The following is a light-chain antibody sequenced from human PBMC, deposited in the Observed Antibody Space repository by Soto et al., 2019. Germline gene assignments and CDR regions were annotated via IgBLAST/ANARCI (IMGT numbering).Light chain of an antibody. Sequence: QSALTQPPSASGSLGQSVTISCTGTSSDIGDYNYVSWYQQHAGKAPKLMIYEVSQRPSGVPDRFSGSKSGNTASLTVSGLQAEDEADYYCGSYVGDKSFVFGGGTMVTVL. CDR2: EVS. J-gene: IGLJ3*02. CDR1: SSDIGDYNY. CDR3: GSYVGDKSFV. V-gene: IGLV2-8*01.